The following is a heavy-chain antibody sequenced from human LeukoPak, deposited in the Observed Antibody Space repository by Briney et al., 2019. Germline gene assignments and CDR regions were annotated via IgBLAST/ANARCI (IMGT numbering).Heavy chain of an antibody. D-gene: IGHD2-21*01. J-gene: IGHJ4*02. Sequence: SQTLSLTCTVSGGSISSGSYYWSWIRQPAGKGLEWIGRIYTSGSTNYNPSLKSRVTISVDTSKNQFSLKLSSVTAADTAVYYCAREVPIYCGGDCYRGTFDYWGQGTLVTVSS. V-gene: IGHV4-61*02. CDR3: AREVPIYCGGDCYRGTFDY. CDR2: IYTSGST. CDR1: GGSISSGSYY.